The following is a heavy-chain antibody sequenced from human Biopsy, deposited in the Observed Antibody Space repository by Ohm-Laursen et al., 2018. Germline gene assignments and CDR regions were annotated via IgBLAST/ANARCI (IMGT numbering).Heavy chain of an antibody. CDR2: IWYDGSRQ. Sequence: SLRLSCAAPGFTFSSYGMHWVRQAPGKGLEWVAVIWYDGSRQYYADSVKGRFTISRDNSKNTLYLQMNSLRAEDTAVYYCARDGAVGYGLDVWGQGTTVTVSS. D-gene: IGHD3-3*01. CDR1: GFTFSSYG. V-gene: IGHV3-33*01. J-gene: IGHJ6*02. CDR3: ARDGAVGYGLDV.